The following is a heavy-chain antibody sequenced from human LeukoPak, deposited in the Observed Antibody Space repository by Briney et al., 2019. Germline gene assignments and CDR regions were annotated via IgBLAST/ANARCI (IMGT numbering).Heavy chain of an antibody. CDR2: ISSSSGTR. D-gene: IGHD3-22*01. J-gene: IGHJ4*02. Sequence: GGSLRLSCAASGFTFSSYAMSWVRQAPGKGLEWVSYISSSSGTRNYADSVTGRFTISRDNAKNSLYLQMDSLRAEDTAVYYCARGPNYYDSSGYWGIDYWGQGTVVTVSS. CDR1: GFTFSSYA. V-gene: IGHV3-48*04. CDR3: ARGPNYYDSSGYWGIDY.